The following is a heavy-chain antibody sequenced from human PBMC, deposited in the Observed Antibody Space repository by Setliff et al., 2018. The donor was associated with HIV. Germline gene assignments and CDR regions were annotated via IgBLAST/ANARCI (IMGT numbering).Heavy chain of an antibody. Sequence: PGGSLRLSCVASGFSFSSYWMTWVRQAPGKGLEWVSYISSTSTTIFQADSVKGRFTISRDNVKNSLYLQMSSLRGEDTAVYYCARDRAARLDYWGQGALVTVSS. V-gene: IGHV3-48*01. D-gene: IGHD6-6*01. J-gene: IGHJ4*02. CDR1: GFSFSSYW. CDR2: ISSTSTTI. CDR3: ARDRAARLDY.